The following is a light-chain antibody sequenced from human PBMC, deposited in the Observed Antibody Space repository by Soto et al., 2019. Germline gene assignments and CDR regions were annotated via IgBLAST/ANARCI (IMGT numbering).Light chain of an antibody. CDR1: SSNIGSNT. Sequence: QSVLTQPPSASGTPGQRVTISCSGSSSNIGSNTVNWYQQLPGTAPKLLIYSNNQRPSGVPDRFSGSRSGTSASLAISGLQSEDEAEYYCAAWDDSLNAHVLFGGGTKVTVL. J-gene: IGLJ2*01. V-gene: IGLV1-44*01. CDR3: AAWDDSLNAHVL. CDR2: SNN.